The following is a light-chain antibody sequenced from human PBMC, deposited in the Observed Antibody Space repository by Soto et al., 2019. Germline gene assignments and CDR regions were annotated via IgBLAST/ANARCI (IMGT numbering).Light chain of an antibody. CDR3: ASITSRSTSV. Sequence: QSALTQPASVSGSPGQSITISCTGTSSDVGGYHSVSWYQHHPGKAPKFIIYEVSNRPSGVSNRFSGSKSGNTASLTISGLQAEDEADYYCASITSRSTSVFGTGTQLTVL. V-gene: IGLV2-14*01. J-gene: IGLJ1*01. CDR1: SSDVGGYHS. CDR2: EVS.